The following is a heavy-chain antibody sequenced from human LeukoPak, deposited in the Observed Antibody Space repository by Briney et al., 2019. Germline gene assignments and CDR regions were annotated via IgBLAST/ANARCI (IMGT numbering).Heavy chain of an antibody. Sequence: PSQTLSLTCSVSGGPISSGRYYWTWIRQPAGKGLEWIGRLYTNDNTNYDPSLESRVSISVDTSKSQFYLQLTSVTAADTAVYFCARGVVTDDYYMDVWGKGITVIVSS. V-gene: IGHV4-61*02. CDR1: GGPISSGRYY. D-gene: IGHD2-21*02. J-gene: IGHJ6*03. CDR2: LYTNDNT. CDR3: ARGVVTDDYYMDV.